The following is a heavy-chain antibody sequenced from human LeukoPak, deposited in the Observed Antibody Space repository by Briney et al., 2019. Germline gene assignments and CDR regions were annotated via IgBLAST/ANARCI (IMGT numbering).Heavy chain of an antibody. V-gene: IGHV4-38-2*02. Sequence: SETLSLTCAVSGYSISSGYYWGWIRPPPGEGLEWIGSIYHSGSTYYRPTLKSHVSISVDTSKNLFSLKLSSVAAADTDVYYCAREWLGWFDPWGQGTLVTVSS. CDR3: AREWLGWFDP. D-gene: IGHD6-19*01. J-gene: IGHJ5*02. CDR2: IYHSGST. CDR1: GYSISSGYY.